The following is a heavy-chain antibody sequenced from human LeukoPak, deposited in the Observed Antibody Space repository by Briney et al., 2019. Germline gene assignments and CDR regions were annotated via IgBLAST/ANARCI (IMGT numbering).Heavy chain of an antibody. D-gene: IGHD3-3*01. CDR1: DYSISSGYY. CDR3: ARDRPLLGAWSWFDP. V-gene: IGHV4-38-2*02. J-gene: IGHJ5*02. Sequence: SETLSLTCSVSDYSISSGYYWGWIRQPPGKGLGWIGTIYHSGSIYYNPSLKSRVTISVDTSKNQFSLKLSSVTAADTAVCYCARDRPLLGAWSWFDPWGQGTLVTVSS. CDR2: IYHSGSI.